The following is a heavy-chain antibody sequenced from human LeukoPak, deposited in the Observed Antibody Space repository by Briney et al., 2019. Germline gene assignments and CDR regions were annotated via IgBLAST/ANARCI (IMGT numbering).Heavy chain of an antibody. D-gene: IGHD3-3*02. CDR1: GYTFTGYY. V-gene: IGHV1-2*04. CDR2: VNPNSGGT. Sequence: GASVTVSCKASGYTFTGYYMHWVRQAPGQGLEWMGWVNPNSGGTNYAQKFQGWVTMTRDTSISTAYMELSRLRSDDTAVYYCAREGISPTVDAFDIWGQGTMVTVSS. CDR3: AREGISPTVDAFDI. J-gene: IGHJ3*02.